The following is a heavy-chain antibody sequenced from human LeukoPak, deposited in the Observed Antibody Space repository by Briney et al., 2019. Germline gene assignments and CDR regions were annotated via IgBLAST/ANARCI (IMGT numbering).Heavy chain of an antibody. Sequence: PSETLSLTCTVSNGSISSYYWSWIRQPPGKGLEWIAYIYYSGSTNYNPSLKSRVTISIDTSKNQFSLKLSSVTAADTAVYYCARHLGSGWRDAFDIWGQGTMVTVSS. D-gene: IGHD6-19*01. V-gene: IGHV4-59*01. CDR3: ARHLGSGWRDAFDI. CDR1: NGSISSYY. CDR2: IYYSGST. J-gene: IGHJ3*02.